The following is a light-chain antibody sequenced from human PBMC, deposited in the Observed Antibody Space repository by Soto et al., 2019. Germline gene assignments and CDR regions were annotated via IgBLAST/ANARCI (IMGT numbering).Light chain of an antibody. CDR2: KES. CDR3: NKVSSYLGYS. V-gene: IGKV1-5*03. Sequence: DIPMTQSPSTLSASVGYRGTITCRASQTIDSRWAWYKQNPGEVHKLLIYKESVLESGVPSRFSGSGSGTEFTLIIRSLQPDDFAIYYCNKVSSYLGYSSAQGTKVDIK. J-gene: IGKJ2*03. CDR1: QTIDSR.